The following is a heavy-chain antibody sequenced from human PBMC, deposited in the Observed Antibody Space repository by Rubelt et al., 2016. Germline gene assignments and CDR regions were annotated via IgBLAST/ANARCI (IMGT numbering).Heavy chain of an antibody. CDR3: ARLEYSSGWYPHY. V-gene: IGHV4-39*01. CDR2: IYYRGST. D-gene: IGHD6-19*01. Sequence: QVQLQESGPGLVKPSETLSLTCTVSGGSISTSTYYWGWIRQPPGKGLEWIGSIYYRGSTYYNPSLQSRVTISVDTSKNQFSLKLNSVTAADTAVYYCARLEYSSGWYPHYWGQGTLVTVSS. CDR1: GGSISTSTYY. J-gene: IGHJ4*02.